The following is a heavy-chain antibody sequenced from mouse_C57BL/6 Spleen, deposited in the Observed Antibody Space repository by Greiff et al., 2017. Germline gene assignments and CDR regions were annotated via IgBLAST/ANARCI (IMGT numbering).Heavy chain of an antibody. CDR3: AREAGTPVYFDY. CDR2: IYPGDGDT. Sequence: QVQLQQSGAELVKPGASVKISCKASGYAFSSYWMNWVKQRPGKGLEWIGQIYPGDGDTNYNGKFKGKATLTADKSSSTAYMQLSSLTSEDSAVYFCAREAGTPVYFDYWGQGTTLTVSS. CDR1: GYAFSSYW. J-gene: IGHJ2*01. V-gene: IGHV1-80*01. D-gene: IGHD4-1*01.